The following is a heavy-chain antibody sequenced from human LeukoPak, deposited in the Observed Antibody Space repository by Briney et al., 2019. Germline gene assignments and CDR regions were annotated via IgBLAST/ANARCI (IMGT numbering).Heavy chain of an antibody. J-gene: IGHJ4*02. CDR3: ARVRIAAAGIDY. V-gene: IGHV4-59*01. CDR1: GGSISSYY. Sequence: PSETLSLTCTVSGGSISSYYWSCIRQPPGKGLGWIGYIYYSGSTTYNPSLTSRVTISVDTSKNQFSLKLSSVTAADTAVYYCARVRIAAAGIDYWGQGTLVTVSS. CDR2: IYYSGST. D-gene: IGHD6-13*01.